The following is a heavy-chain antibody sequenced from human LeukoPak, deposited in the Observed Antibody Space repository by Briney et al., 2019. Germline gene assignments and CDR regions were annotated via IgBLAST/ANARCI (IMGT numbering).Heavy chain of an antibody. Sequence: GGSLRLSCAASGFTFSSYAMHWVRQAPGKGLEWVAVISYDGSNKYYADSVKGRFTISRDNARNSLFLSMSSLRAEDTAVYYCARSILVGATGAFDIWGQGTMVTVS. CDR2: ISYDGSNK. CDR1: GFTFSSYA. D-gene: IGHD1-26*01. J-gene: IGHJ3*02. CDR3: ARSILVGATGAFDI. V-gene: IGHV3-30-3*01.